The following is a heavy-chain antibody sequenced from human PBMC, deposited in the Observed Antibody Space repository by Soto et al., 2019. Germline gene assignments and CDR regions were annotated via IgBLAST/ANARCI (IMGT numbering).Heavy chain of an antibody. CDR2: MSAYNGNI. Sequence: ASVKVSCKASAYTFTNYGISWVRQAPGQGIEWMGWMSAYNGNINYAQKFRGRVTMTTDTATSSAYLEVRSLSSDDTAVYYCARSGSSRNLREFDSWGQGTQVTVSS. CDR3: ARSGSSRNLREFDS. CDR1: AYTFTNYG. J-gene: IGHJ4*02. V-gene: IGHV1-18*01. D-gene: IGHD6-13*01.